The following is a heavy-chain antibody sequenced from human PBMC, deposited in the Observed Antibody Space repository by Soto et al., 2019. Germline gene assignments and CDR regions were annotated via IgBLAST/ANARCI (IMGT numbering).Heavy chain of an antibody. CDR2: IYYSGST. CDR3: AREYYDSSVGWFDP. J-gene: IGHJ5*02. CDR1: GGSISSGGYY. D-gene: IGHD3-22*01. V-gene: IGHV4-31*03. Sequence: QVQLQESGPGLVKPSQTLSLTCTVSGGSISSGGYYWSWIRQHPGKGLEWIGYIYYSGSTYYTPSLKRRVTISLDPSKNQFSLKLSSVTAADTAVYYCAREYYDSSVGWFDPWGQGTLVTVSS.